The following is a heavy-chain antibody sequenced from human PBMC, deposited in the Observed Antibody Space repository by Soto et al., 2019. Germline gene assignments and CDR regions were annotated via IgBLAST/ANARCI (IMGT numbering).Heavy chain of an antibody. CDR3: ARGFTFSDF. CDR2: ISYQGKNK. Sequence: ESGGGVVQPGGSLRLSCAASGFTFNSYGIQWVRQAPGKGLEWVAVISYQGKNKYYADSVKGRFTISRDNSKNTLFLQMTSLRHEDTARYYCARGFTFSDFWGQGTLVTVSS. CDR1: GFTFNSYG. V-gene: IGHV3-30*03. D-gene: IGHD3-10*01. J-gene: IGHJ4*02.